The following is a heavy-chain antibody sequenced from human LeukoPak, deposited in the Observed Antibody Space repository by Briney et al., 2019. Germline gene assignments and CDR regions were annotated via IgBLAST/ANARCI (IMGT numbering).Heavy chain of an antibody. CDR2: IASDGSST. V-gene: IGHV3-74*01. J-gene: IGHJ4*02. CDR3: ARGRPHGNDY. CDR1: GFAFSSYW. D-gene: IGHD4-23*01. Sequence: GSLRLSCAASGFAFSSYWMNWVRQAPGKGLVWVSRIASDGSSTTYADSVKGRFSISRDNAKNTLYLQMNSLRVEDTAVYYCARGRPHGNDYWGQGTLVTVSS.